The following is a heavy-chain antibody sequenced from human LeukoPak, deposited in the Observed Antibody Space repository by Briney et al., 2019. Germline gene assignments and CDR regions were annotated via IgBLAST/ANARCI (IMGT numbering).Heavy chain of an antibody. CDR1: GYTFTSYG. Sequence: ASVKVSYKASGYTFTSYGISWVRQAPGQGLEWMGWISAYNGNTNYAQKLQGRVTMTTDTSTSTAYMEPRSLRSDDTAVYYCAREYTGDYYYYYGMDVWGQGTTVTVSS. D-gene: IGHD3-16*01. J-gene: IGHJ6*02. V-gene: IGHV1-18*01. CDR3: AREYTGDYYYYYGMDV. CDR2: ISAYNGNT.